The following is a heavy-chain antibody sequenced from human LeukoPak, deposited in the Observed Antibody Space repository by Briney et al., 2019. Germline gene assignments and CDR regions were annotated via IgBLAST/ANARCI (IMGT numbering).Heavy chain of an antibody. V-gene: IGHV3-48*03. Sequence: GGSLRLSCAASGFTFRGYEMNWVRQAPGKGLEWVSYISSSGSTIYYADSVKGRFAISRDNAKNSLYLQMDSLRDEDTAVYYCARDLRGTLMVNKGDYWGQGTLVTVSS. CDR3: ARDLRGTLMVNKGDY. J-gene: IGHJ4*02. CDR1: GFTFRGYE. D-gene: IGHD2-8*01. CDR2: ISSSGSTI.